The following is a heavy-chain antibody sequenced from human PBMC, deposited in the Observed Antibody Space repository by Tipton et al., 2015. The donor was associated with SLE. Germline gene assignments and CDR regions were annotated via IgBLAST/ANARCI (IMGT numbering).Heavy chain of an antibody. D-gene: IGHD6-6*01. V-gene: IGHV4-39*01. CDR1: GGSISSSSYY. CDR3: APSIAARPGDWYFDL. CDR2: IYYSGST. J-gene: IGHJ2*01. Sequence: TLSLTCTVSGGSISSSSYYWGWIRQPPGKGLEWIGSIYYSGSTYYNPSLKSRVTISVDTSKNQFSLKLGSVTAADTAVYYCAPSIAARPGDWYFDLWGRGTLVTVSS.